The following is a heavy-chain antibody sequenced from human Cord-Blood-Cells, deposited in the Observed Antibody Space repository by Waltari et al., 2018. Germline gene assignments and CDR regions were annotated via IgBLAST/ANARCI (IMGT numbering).Heavy chain of an antibody. CDR1: GFTFSSYS. J-gene: IGHJ3*02. V-gene: IGHV3-48*01. CDR2: ISSSSSTI. Sequence: EVQLVESGGGLVQPGGSLRLSCAASGFTFSSYSMNWVRQAPGKGLEWVSYISSSSSTIYYADSVKGRFTISRDNAKNSLYLQMNSLRAEDMAVYYCARFDSSGAFDIWGQGTMVTVSS. CDR3: ARFDSSGAFDI. D-gene: IGHD3-22*01.